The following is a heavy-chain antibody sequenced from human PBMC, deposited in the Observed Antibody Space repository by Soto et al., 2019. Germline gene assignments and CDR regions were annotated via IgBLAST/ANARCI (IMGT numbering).Heavy chain of an antibody. CDR1: GFTFSSYW. J-gene: IGHJ6*02. D-gene: IGHD2-21*02. CDR2: INSDGSST. CDR3: ARGCSGDCPNYYYYYGMDV. Sequence: EVQLVESGGGLVQPGGSLRLSCAASGFTFSSYWMHWVRQAPGKGLVWVSRINSDGSSTSYADSVKGRFTISRDNAKNTLYLQMNSLRAEDTAVYYCARGCSGDCPNYYYYYGMDVWGQGTTVTVSS. V-gene: IGHV3-74*01.